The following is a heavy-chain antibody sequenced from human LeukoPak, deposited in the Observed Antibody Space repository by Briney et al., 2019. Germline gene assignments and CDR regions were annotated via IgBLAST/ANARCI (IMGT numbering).Heavy chain of an antibody. CDR1: GVPFSSYA. J-gene: IGHJ4*02. D-gene: IGHD1-14*01. V-gene: IGHV3-23*01. CDR2: ISGSGGST. Sequence: GSLRLSCAASGVPFSSYAMSGGRQAPGKGLEWVSAISGSGGSTYYAASVKGRFTISRDNSKNTLYLQMNSLRAEDTAVYYCAKNRPLDYWGQGTLVTVSS. CDR3: AKNRPLDY.